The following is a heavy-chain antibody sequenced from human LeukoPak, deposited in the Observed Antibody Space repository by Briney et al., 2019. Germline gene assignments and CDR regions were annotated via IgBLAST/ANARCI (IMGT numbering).Heavy chain of an antibody. J-gene: IGHJ4*02. D-gene: IGHD3-22*01. Sequence: SETLSLTCAVYGGSFSGYYWSWIRQPPGKGLEWIGEINHSGSTNYNPSLKSRVTISVDTSKNQFSLKLSSVTAADTAVYCCAGSSYYYDSSGYYRTHFDYWGQGTLVTVSS. CDR3: AGSSYYYDSSGYYRTHFDY. CDR1: GGSFSGYY. V-gene: IGHV4-34*01. CDR2: INHSGST.